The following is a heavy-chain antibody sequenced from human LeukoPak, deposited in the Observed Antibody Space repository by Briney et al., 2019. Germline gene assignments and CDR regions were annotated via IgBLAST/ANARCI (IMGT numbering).Heavy chain of an antibody. CDR1: GFTFSNYW. V-gene: IGHV3-74*01. CDR2: MNSDGSST. D-gene: IGHD4-23*01. Sequence: PGGSLRLSCAASGFTFSNYWMHWVRQAPGKGLVWVSRMNSDGSSTSYADSVKGRFTISRDNARNTLYLQMNSLRAEDTAMYYCARGPDYGGPLRGQGTLVTVSP. J-gene: IGHJ4*02. CDR3: ARGPDYGGPL.